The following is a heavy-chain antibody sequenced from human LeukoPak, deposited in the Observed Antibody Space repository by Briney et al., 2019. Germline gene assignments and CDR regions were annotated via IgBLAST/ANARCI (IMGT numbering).Heavy chain of an antibody. J-gene: IGHJ3*02. Sequence: SETLSLTCAVYGGSFSGYYWSWIRQPPGKGLEWIGNIFYSGSTYYSPSLKSRVTISLDTSRNQFSLKLNSVTAADTAVYYCAKSNGYGLIDIWGQGTMVTVSS. V-gene: IGHV4-34*12. CDR1: GGSFSGYY. D-gene: IGHD3-22*01. CDR3: AKSNGYGLIDI. CDR2: IFYSGST.